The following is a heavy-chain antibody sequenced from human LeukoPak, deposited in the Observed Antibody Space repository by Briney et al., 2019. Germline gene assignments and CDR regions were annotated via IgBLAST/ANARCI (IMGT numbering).Heavy chain of an antibody. CDR2: MSSDGTIT. Sequence: GGSLRLSCVASGFTFNSYWMNWVRHAPGKGLVWVSHMSSDGTITSYADSVKGRFTISRDNAKNTLFLQMNSLRAEDTGVYYCASRGYLNYWGQGTLVTVSS. CDR1: GFTFNSYW. J-gene: IGHJ4*02. CDR3: ASRGYLNY. V-gene: IGHV3-74*01.